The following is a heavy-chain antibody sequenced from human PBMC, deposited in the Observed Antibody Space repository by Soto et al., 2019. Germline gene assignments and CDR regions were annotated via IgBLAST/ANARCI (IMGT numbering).Heavy chain of an antibody. CDR2: ISYDGSNK. Sequence: GGSLRLSCAASGFTFSSYAMHWVRQAPGKGLEWVAVISYDGSNKYYADSVKGRFTISRDNSKNTLYLQMNSLRAEDTAVYYCARERYDFWSGPKTGFDPWGQGTLVTVSS. J-gene: IGHJ5*02. CDR3: ARERYDFWSGPKTGFDP. V-gene: IGHV3-30-3*01. D-gene: IGHD3-3*01. CDR1: GFTFSSYA.